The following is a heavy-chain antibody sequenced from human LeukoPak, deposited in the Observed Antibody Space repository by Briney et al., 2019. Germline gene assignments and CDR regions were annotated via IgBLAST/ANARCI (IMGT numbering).Heavy chain of an antibody. V-gene: IGHV3-7*01. CDR2: INKDGSEK. Sequence: PGGSLRLSCAASGFTFSNYWMTWVRQAPGKGLEWVADINKDGSEKHYVDSVKGRFTISRDNAKNSLYLQMNSLRAEDTAVYYCARALYYDFWSGYPISQYYFDYWGQGTLVTVSS. J-gene: IGHJ4*02. CDR3: ARALYYDFWSGYPISQYYFDY. D-gene: IGHD3-3*01. CDR1: GFTFSNYW.